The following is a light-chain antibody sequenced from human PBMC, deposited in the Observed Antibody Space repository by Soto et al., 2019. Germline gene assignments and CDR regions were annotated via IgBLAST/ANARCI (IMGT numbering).Light chain of an antibody. CDR3: SSYTSSSTLYV. V-gene: IGLV2-14*01. J-gene: IGLJ1*01. CDR1: SSDIGGYKY. Sequence: QSALTQPASVSGSPGQSITISCTGTSSDIGGYKYVSWYQQLPGKAPKLIIYEVSNRPSGVSNRFSGSKSGNTASLTISGLQPEDEADYYCSSYTSSSTLYVFGTGTKLTVL. CDR2: EVS.